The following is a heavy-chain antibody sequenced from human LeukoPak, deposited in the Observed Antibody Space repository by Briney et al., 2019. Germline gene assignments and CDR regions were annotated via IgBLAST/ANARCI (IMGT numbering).Heavy chain of an antibody. CDR1: GGSISSYY. CDR3: ARGGSTSYREFLYNWFDP. Sequence: SETLSLTCTVSGGSISSYYWSWILQPPGKGLKWIGYIYYSGSTNYNPSLKSRVTISVDTSKNQFSLKLSSVTAADTAVHYCARGGSTSYREFLYNWFDPWGQGTLVTVSS. V-gene: IGHV4-59*01. D-gene: IGHD3-10*01. CDR2: IYYSGST. J-gene: IGHJ5*02.